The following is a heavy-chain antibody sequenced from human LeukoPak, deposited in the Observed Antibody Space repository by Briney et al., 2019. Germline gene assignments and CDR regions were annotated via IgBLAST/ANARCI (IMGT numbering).Heavy chain of an antibody. CDR2: IYPGDSDT. Sequence: GESLQISCRGSGYRFTTYWIGWVRQMPGKGVEWMGIIYPGDSDTRYSPSFQGQVTMSADKSINTAYLQWSSLKASDTAMYYCARRQGCSSTSCPPDSWGQGTLVTVSS. J-gene: IGHJ4*02. D-gene: IGHD2-2*01. CDR3: ARRQGCSSTSCPPDS. V-gene: IGHV5-51*01. CDR1: GYRFTTYW.